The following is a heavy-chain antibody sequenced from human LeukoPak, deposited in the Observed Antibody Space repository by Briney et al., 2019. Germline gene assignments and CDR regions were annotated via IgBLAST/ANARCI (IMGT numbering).Heavy chain of an antibody. CDR1: GYTFTSYD. J-gene: IGHJ6*02. CDR2: MNPNSGNT. Sequence: ASVKVSCKASGYTFTSYDINWVRQATGQGLEWMGWMNPNSGNTGYAQKFQGRVTMTRNTSISTAYMELSSLRSEDTAVYYCATPQLRESYSMEDYYGMDVWGRGTTVTVSS. V-gene: IGHV1-8*01. CDR3: ATPQLRESYSMEDYYGMDV. D-gene: IGHD1-26*01.